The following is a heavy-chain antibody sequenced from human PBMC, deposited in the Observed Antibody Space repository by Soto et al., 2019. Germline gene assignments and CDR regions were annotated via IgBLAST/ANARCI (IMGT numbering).Heavy chain of an antibody. CDR3: ARGVDLDSSNYHAY. CDR2: INPGNGNT. J-gene: IGHJ4*02. Sequence: GASLKVSCTVSGYAFTSYGINWVRHAPGRGLEWMGWINPGNGNTQYSQEFQGRVIIDRDTSASTAYMGLSSLRSEHTAVYYCARGVDLDSSNYHAYWGLGTLVTVSS. CDR1: GYAFTSYG. D-gene: IGHD3-22*01. V-gene: IGHV1-3*03.